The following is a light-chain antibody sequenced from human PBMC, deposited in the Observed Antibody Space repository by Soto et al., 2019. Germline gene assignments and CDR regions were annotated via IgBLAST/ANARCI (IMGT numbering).Light chain of an antibody. CDR1: QSVSSSY. CDR2: GAS. V-gene: IGKV3-20*01. J-gene: IGKJ1*01. CDR3: QQYGSSPQT. Sequence: EIVLTQAPGTLSLSPGERAPLSCRASQSVSSSYLGWYQQKPGQAPRLLIYGASSRATGIPDRFSGSGSGTDFTLTISRLEPEDFAVYYCQQYGSSPQTFGQGTKVDIK.